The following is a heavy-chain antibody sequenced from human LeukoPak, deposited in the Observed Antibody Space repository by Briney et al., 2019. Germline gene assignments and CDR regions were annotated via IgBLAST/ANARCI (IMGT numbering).Heavy chain of an antibody. CDR2: MSYSGRT. D-gene: IGHD5-12*01. CDR3: ARGGGATISNYFDY. CDR1: GASISGYY. V-gene: IGHV4-59*01. Sequence: SETLSLTCTVSGASISGYYWKWIRQPPGKGLEWIGYMSYSGRTNYNPSLRSRVTISLDPSKNHFSLKLSSVTAADTAVYYCARGGGATISNYFDYWGQGTLVTVSS. J-gene: IGHJ4*02.